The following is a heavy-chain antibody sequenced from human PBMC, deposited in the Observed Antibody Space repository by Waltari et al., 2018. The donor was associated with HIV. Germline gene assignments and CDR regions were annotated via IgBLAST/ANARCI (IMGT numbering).Heavy chain of an antibody. Sequence: QVPLVQSGAEVKKPGASVKVSCQASGYTFTNYYIHWVLQAPGHGLEWMPGINPSGSSTSHTQKFQGRVTMTRDTSTSTVYMEVSSLRSEDTAGYYCSGDKAVGIITSVFNRWGQGTMVIVSS. D-gene: IGHD3-3*01. CDR3: SGDKAVGIITSVFNR. V-gene: IGHV1-46*01. J-gene: IGHJ3*02. CDR2: INPSGSST. CDR1: GYTFTNYY.